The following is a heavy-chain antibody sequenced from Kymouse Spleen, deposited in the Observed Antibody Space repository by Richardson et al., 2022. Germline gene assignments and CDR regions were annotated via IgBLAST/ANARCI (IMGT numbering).Heavy chain of an antibody. J-gene: IGHJ6*02. CDR1: GFTFDDYA. D-gene: IGHD1-14*01. Sequence: EVQLVESGGGLVQPGRSLRLSCAASGFTFDDYAMHWVRQAPGKGLEWVSGISWNSGSIGYADSVKGRFTISRDNAKNSLYLQMNSLRAEDTALYYCAKDNNPLYGMDVWGQGTTVTVSS. CDR2: ISWNSGSI. V-gene: IGHV3-9*01. CDR3: AKDNNPLYGMDV.